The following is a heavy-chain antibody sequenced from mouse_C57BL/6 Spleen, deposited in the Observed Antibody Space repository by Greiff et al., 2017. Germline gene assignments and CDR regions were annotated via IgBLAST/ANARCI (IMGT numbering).Heavy chain of an antibody. CDR3: ASPSRYASAWFAY. V-gene: IGHV1-22*01. Sequence: VQLQQSGPELVKPGASVKMSCKASGYTFTDYNMNWVKQSHGKSLEWIGYINPNNGGTSYNQKFKGKATLTVNKSSSTAYMALRSLTSEDSAVYACASPSRYASAWFAYWGQGTLVTVSA. CDR2: INPNNGGT. D-gene: IGHD6-5*01. CDR1: GYTFTDYN. J-gene: IGHJ3*01.